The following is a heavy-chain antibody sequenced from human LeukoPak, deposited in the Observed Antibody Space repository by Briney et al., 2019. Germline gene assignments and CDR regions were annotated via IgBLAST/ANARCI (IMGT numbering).Heavy chain of an antibody. D-gene: IGHD5-18*01. Sequence: ASVKVSCKASGGTFSSYAISWVRQAPGQGLEWMGRIIPIFGTANYAQKFQGRVTITTDESTSTAYMELSSLRSEDPAVYYCAREGYSYGFSGDAFDIWGQGTMVTVSS. J-gene: IGHJ3*02. V-gene: IGHV1-69*05. CDR1: GGTFSSYA. CDR2: IIPIFGTA. CDR3: AREGYSYGFSGDAFDI.